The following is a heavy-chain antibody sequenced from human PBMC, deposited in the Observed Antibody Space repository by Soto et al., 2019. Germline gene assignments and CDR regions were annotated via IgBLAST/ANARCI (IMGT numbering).Heavy chain of an antibody. Sequence: PGGSTELSCAASGFTFNSPGMHWVRQAPGKGLEWVAVISYDGSYKYYADSVKGRVTISRDNSKNTLYLQMNSLRAEDTAVHYSAKDAGGVILTGYPTYNCFDPWGQGTLVTVSS. J-gene: IGHJ5*02. CDR3: AKDAGGVILTGYPTYNCFDP. V-gene: IGHV3-30*18. D-gene: IGHD3-9*01. CDR2: ISYDGSYK. CDR1: GFTFNSPG.